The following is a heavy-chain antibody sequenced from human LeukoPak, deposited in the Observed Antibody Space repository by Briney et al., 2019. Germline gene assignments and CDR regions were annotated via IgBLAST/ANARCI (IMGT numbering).Heavy chain of an antibody. Sequence: ASVTVSFTASGYTFTLYYMHWVRQAPGQGLEWMGWINPNSGGTNYAQKFQGRVTMTRDTSISTAYMELSSLRSEGTAVYYCARGSRWLVTKDWGQGTLVTVSS. CDR3: ARGSRWLVTKD. CDR1: GYTFTLYY. CDR2: INPNSGGT. D-gene: IGHD6-19*01. V-gene: IGHV1-2*02. J-gene: IGHJ4*02.